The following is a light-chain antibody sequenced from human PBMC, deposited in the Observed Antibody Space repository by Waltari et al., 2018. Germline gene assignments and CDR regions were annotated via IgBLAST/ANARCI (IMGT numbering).Light chain of an antibody. J-gene: IGKJ1*01. V-gene: IGKV3-15*01. CDR1: QSVGSN. Sequence: EIVTTQSPATLSVSPGERATLSCRAGQSVGSNLAWYQQKPGQAPRLLIYGASTRATGIPARFSGSGSGTEFTLTISSLQSEDFAVYYCQQYNNWPPWTFGQGTKVEIK. CDR3: QQYNNWPPWT. CDR2: GAS.